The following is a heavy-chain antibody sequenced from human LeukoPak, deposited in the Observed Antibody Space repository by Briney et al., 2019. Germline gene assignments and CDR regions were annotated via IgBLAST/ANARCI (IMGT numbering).Heavy chain of an antibody. CDR2: IYYSGST. J-gene: IGHJ4*02. CDR3: ARLPYGSGSYVSLDFDY. CDR1: GGSISSYY. D-gene: IGHD3-10*01. Sequence: SETLSLTCTVSGGSISSYYWSWIRQPPGKGLEWIGYIYYSGSTNYNPSLKSRVTISVDTSKNQFSLKLSSVTAADTAVYYCARLPYGSGSYVSLDFDYWGQGTLVTVSS. V-gene: IGHV4-59*01.